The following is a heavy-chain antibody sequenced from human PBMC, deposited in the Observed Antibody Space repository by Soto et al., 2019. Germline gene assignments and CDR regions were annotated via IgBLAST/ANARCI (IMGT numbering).Heavy chain of an antibody. CDR3: ARDDVLCDGGRCYGIPLAV. Sequence: PGGSLRLSCAASGFTVSSKYMTWVRQAPGKGLEWVSLIQSGGTTYYADSVKGRFTISRDTSENTLHLQMDSLGVEDTAVYYCARDDVLCDGGRCYGIPLAVWGKGTTVTVSS. D-gene: IGHD2-15*01. J-gene: IGHJ6*04. V-gene: IGHV3-66*01. CDR2: IQSGGTT. CDR1: GFTVSSKY.